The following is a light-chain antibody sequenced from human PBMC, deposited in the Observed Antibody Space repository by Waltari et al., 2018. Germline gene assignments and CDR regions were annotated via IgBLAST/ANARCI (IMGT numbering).Light chain of an antibody. V-gene: IGLV2-14*03. CDR3: SSYTSSSTRV. CDR1: SSDIGAYNY. J-gene: IGLJ1*01. CDR2: DVS. Sequence: QSALTQPASVSGSPGQSIAISCTGTSSDIGAYNYVSWYQQHPGKAPKLVLYDVSNRALGVSNRVSGSKSGNTGSLTISGLQAEDEADYYCSSYTSSSTRVFGTGTKVTVL.